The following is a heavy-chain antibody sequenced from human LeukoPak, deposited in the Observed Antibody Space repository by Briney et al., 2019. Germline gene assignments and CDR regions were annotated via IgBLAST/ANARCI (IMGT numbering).Heavy chain of an antibody. CDR3: ARLFMRIAVAGTPDFDY. V-gene: IGHV4-39*01. CDR1: GGSISSSSCY. Sequence: SETLSLTCTVSGGSISSSSCYWGWIRQPPGKGLEWIGSIYYSGSTYYNPSLKSRVTISVDTSKNQFSLKLSSVTAADTAVYYCARLFMRIAVAGTPDFDYWGQGTLVTVSS. D-gene: IGHD6-19*01. J-gene: IGHJ4*02. CDR2: IYYSGST.